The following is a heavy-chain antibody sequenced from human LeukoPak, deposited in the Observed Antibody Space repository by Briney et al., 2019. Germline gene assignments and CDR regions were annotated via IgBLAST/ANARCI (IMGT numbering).Heavy chain of an antibody. J-gene: IGHJ4*02. V-gene: IGHV3-7*01. D-gene: IGHD3-16*01. CDR1: GFTFSSYA. CDR2: IKQDGSEK. CDR3: ARGLITFGGVMSRFYYFDY. Sequence: PGGSLRLSCAASGFTFSSYAMSWVRQAPGKGLEWVANIKQDGSEKYYVDSVKGRFTISRDNAKNSLYLQMNSLRAEDTAVYYCARGLITFGGVMSRFYYFDYWGQGTLVTVSS.